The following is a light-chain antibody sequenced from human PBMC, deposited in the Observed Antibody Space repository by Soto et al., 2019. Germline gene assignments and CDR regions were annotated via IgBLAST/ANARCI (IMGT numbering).Light chain of an antibody. CDR2: EGS. J-gene: IGLJ1*01. Sequence: SVLTEPASVSGSPGQSITISCTGTSSDVGSYNLVSWYQQHPGKAPKLMIYEGSKRPSGVSNRFSGSKSGNTASLTISGLQAEDEADYNCCSYAGSSTPYVFGTATKVTVL. V-gene: IGLV2-23*01. CDR3: CSYAGSSTPYV. CDR1: SSDVGSYNL.